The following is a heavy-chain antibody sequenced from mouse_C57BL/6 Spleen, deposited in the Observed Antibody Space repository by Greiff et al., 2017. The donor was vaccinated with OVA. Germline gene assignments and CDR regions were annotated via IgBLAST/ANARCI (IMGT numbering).Heavy chain of an antibody. CDR3: ARDRGSSHWYFDV. CDR2: INPSSGYT. Sequence: QVQLKESGAELAKPGASVKLSCKASGYTFTSYWMHWVKQRPGQGLEWIGYINPSSGYTKYNQKFKDKATLTADKSSSTAYMQLSSLTYEDSAVYYCARDRGSSHWYFDVWGTGTTVTVSS. V-gene: IGHV1-7*01. D-gene: IGHD1-1*01. J-gene: IGHJ1*03. CDR1: GYTFTSYW.